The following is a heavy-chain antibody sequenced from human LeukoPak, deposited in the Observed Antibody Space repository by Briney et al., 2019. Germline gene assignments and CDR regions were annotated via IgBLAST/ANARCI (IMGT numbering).Heavy chain of an antibody. D-gene: IGHD5-24*01. Sequence: SETLSLTCIVSGDSINNYYWSWIRQPLGKGLEWIGYIYYSGNTKYNPSLKSRVTISVDTSKNQFSLKLTSVTAADTAVYYCARVDGYVPDYWGQGTLVTVSS. CDR1: GDSINNYY. V-gene: IGHV4-59*08. CDR2: IYYSGNT. J-gene: IGHJ4*02. CDR3: ARVDGYVPDY.